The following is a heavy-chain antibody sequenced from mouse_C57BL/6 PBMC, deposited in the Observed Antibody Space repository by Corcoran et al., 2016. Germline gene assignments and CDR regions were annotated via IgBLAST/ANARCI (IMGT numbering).Heavy chain of an antibody. CDR1: GYAFSSYW. CDR3: ARSGVITTVVDFVY. Sequence: QVQLQQSGAELVKPGASVKISCKASGYAFSSYWMNWVKQRPGKGLEWIGQIYPGDGDTNYNGKFKGKATLTADKSSRTAYMQLSSLTSEDSAGYFCARSGVITTVVDFVYWGQGTTLTVSS. CDR2: IYPGDGDT. D-gene: IGHD1-1*01. J-gene: IGHJ2*01. V-gene: IGHV1-80*01.